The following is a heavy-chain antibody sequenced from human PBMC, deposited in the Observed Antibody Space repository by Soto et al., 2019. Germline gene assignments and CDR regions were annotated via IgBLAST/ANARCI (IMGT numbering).Heavy chain of an antibody. V-gene: IGHV3-21*06. CDR2: ISSTTNYI. CDR3: ARVGAAAGTENPYYYYGVDV. D-gene: IGHD6-13*01. J-gene: IGHJ6*02. CDR1: GFTFTRYS. Sequence: GSLRLSCAASGFTFTRYSMNWVRQAPGKGLEWVSSISSTTNYIYYGDSMKGRFTISRDNAKNSLYLEMNSLRAEDTAVYYCARVGAAAGTENPYYYYGVDVWGQGTTVTVSS.